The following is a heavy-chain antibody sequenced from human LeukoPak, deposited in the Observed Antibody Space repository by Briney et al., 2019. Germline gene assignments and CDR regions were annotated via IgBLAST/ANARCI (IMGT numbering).Heavy chain of an antibody. CDR3: ARFIAAPYYFDY. J-gene: IGHJ4*02. CDR1: GFTVSSNY. D-gene: IGHD6-13*01. Sequence: GGSLRLSCAASGFTVSSNYMSWVRQAPGKGLEWVSVIYSGGSTYYADSVKGRFTISRDNSKNTLYLQMNSLRAEDTAVYYCARFIAAPYYFDYWGRGTLVTVSS. CDR2: IYSGGST. V-gene: IGHV3-53*01.